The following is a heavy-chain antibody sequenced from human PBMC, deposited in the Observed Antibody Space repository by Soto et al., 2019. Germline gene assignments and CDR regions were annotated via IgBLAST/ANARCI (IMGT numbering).Heavy chain of an antibody. D-gene: IGHD4-17*01. Sequence: GESRKISCNGSGYSFTRYLISWVRQMPGKGLEWMGRIDPSDSYTNYSPSFQGHVTISADKSISTAYLQWSSLKASDTAMYYCARHGVDDYHPPRSFDLSGPGPLLT. CDR3: ARHGVDDYHPPRSFDL. V-gene: IGHV5-10-1*01. J-gene: IGHJ5*02. CDR1: GYSFTRYL. CDR2: IDPSDSYT.